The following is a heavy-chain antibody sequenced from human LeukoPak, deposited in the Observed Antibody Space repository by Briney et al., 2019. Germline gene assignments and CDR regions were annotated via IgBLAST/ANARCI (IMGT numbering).Heavy chain of an antibody. CDR3: AREVFCGGDCPSPLDY. V-gene: IGHV3-23*01. D-gene: IGHD2-21*02. J-gene: IGHJ4*02. CDR2: ISGSGGST. Sequence: PGGSLRLSCAASGFTFSSYAMSWVRQAPGKGLEWVSAISGSGGSTYYADSVKGRFTISRDNSKNTLYLQMNSLRAEDAAVYFCAREVFCGGDCPSPLDYWGQGTLVTVSS. CDR1: GFTFSSYA.